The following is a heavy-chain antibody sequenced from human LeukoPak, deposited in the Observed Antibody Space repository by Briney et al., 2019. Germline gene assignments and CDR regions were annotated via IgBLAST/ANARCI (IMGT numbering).Heavy chain of an antibody. J-gene: IGHJ4*02. CDR2: IKQDGSEK. D-gene: IGHD3-22*01. CDR1: GFTVSSNY. CDR3: AREVSPYYYDSSGYYGGADY. V-gene: IGHV3-7*01. Sequence: PGGSLRLSCAASGFTVSSNYMSWVRQAPGKGLEWVANIKQDGSEKYYVDSVKGRFTISRDNAKNSLYLQMNSLRAEDTAVYYCAREVSPYYYDSSGYYGGADYWGQGTLVTVSS.